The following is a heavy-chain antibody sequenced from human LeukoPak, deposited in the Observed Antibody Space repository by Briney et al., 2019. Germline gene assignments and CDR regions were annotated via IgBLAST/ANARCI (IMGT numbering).Heavy chain of an antibody. CDR2: ISAYNGNT. J-gene: IGHJ4*02. CDR1: GYTFTSYG. V-gene: IGHV1-18*01. Sequence: ASVKVSCKASGYTFTSYGISWVRQAPGQGLEWMGWISAYNGNTNYAQKFQGRVTMTRDTSISTAYMELSRLRSDDTAVYYCARDSAHDYGDYEFDYWGQGTLVTVSS. D-gene: IGHD4-17*01. CDR3: ARDSAHDYGDYEFDY.